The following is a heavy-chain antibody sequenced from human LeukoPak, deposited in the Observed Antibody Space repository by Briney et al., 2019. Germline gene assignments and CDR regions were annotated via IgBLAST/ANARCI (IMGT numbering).Heavy chain of an antibody. V-gene: IGHV1-2*06. D-gene: IGHD3-3*01. CDR1: GFTFTGYY. J-gene: IGHJ4*02. Sequence: ASVKASCKASGFTFTGYYMHWVPQAPGQGLEWLGRINPDHGNTNYAQKSQDRVTLTRDTSISTAYMEVNNLTSDDTAVYYGATCKAYEWTLWGQGTLVTVSS. CDR2: INPDHGNT. CDR3: ATCKAYEWTL.